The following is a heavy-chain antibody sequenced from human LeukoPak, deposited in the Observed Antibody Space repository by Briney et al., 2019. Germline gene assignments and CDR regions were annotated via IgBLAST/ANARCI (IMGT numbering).Heavy chain of an antibody. J-gene: IGHJ1*01. CDR2: ISSSSSTI. CDR1: GFTFSTYS. Sequence: AGGSLRLSCAVSGFTFSTYSMNWVRQAPGKGLEWVSYISSSSSTIYYADSVKGRFTISRDNAKNSLYLQMNSLRDEDTAVYYCAKDSDYYHSSGYDYAYFQHWGQGTLVTVSS. D-gene: IGHD3-22*01. V-gene: IGHV3-48*02. CDR3: AKDSDYYHSSGYDYAYFQH.